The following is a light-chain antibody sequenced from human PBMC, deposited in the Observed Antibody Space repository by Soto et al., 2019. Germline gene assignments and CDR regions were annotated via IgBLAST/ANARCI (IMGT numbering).Light chain of an antibody. V-gene: IGKV1-5*03. CDR1: QSISDS. CDR2: EAS. CDR3: QQYNGYWT. Sequence: DIQMTQSPSTLSASVGDRVTITCRASQSISDSLAWYQQKPGKAPKLLIYEASSLKSWVPSRFSGSRSGTEYTLTISSLQPDDFATYYCQQYNGYWTFGQGTKVEIK. J-gene: IGKJ1*01.